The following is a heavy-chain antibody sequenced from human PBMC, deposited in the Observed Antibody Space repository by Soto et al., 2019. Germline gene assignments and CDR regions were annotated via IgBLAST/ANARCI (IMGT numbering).Heavy chain of an antibody. V-gene: IGHV3-21*01. CDR1: GFTFSSYS. Sequence: LRLSCAASGFTFSSYSMNWVRQAPGKGLEWVSSISSSSSYIYYADSVKGRFTISRDNAKNSLYLQMNSLRAEDTAVYYCARDPTKVQSYFDYWGQGTLVTVSS. J-gene: IGHJ4*02. CDR2: ISSSSSYI. CDR3: ARDPTKVQSYFDY.